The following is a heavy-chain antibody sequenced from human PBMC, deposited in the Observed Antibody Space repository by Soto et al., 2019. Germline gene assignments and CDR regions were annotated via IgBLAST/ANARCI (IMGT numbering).Heavy chain of an antibody. D-gene: IGHD3-3*01. J-gene: IGHJ6*03. CDR2: IIPILGIA. Sequence: QVQLVQSGAEVKKPGSSVKVSCKASGGTFSSYTISWVRQAPGQGLEWMGRIIPILGIANYAQKFQGRVTITADKSTSTAYMELSSLRSEDTAVYYCAREREGKLWSGYSQYYYYYYMDVWGNAATVTVSS. CDR3: AREREGKLWSGYSQYYYYYYMDV. V-gene: IGHV1-69*08. CDR1: GGTFSSYT.